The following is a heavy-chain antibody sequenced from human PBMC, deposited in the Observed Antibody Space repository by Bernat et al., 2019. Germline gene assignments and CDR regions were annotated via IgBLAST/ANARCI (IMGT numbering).Heavy chain of an antibody. CDR2: INHSGST. V-gene: IGHV4-34*01. CDR1: GGSFSGYY. J-gene: IGHJ4*02. CDR3: ARVLDGYCSGGSCYPRTTVFDY. D-gene: IGHD2-15*01. Sequence: QVQLQQWGAGLLKPSETLSLTCAVYGGSFSGYYWSWIRQPPGKGLEWIGEINHSGSTNYNPSLKSRVTISVDTSKNQFSLKLSSVTAADTAVYYCARVLDGYCSGGSCYPRTTVFDYWGQGTLVTVSS.